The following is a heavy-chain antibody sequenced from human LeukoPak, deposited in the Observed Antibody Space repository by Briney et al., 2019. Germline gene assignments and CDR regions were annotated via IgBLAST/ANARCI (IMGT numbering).Heavy chain of an antibody. CDR1: GDSISSTNYY. J-gene: IGHJ4*02. CDR3: ATSGWYLLPGVY. V-gene: IGHV4-39*01. D-gene: IGHD6-19*01. CDR2: IYYSGST. Sequence: SETLSLTCTVSGDSISSTNYYWGWIRQPPGKGLEWIGSIYYSGSTYYNPSLESRVTISVDTSKNQFSLKLSSATAADTAVYYCATSGWYLLPGVYWGQGTLVTVSS.